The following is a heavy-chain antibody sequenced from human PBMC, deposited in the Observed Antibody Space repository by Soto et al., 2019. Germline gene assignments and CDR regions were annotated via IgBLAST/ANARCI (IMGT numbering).Heavy chain of an antibody. J-gene: IGHJ4*02. CDR1: GFPFSGNS. Sequence: EVQLVESGGGLVKPGGSRRLSVAASGFPFSGNSMNWVRQAPGRGREWVSPISSSSSYIYYADSVKGRFTISRDNAKNSLYLQMNSLRAEDTAVYYCASHGSLAAGRVTIDYWGQGTLVTVSS. CDR2: ISSSSSYI. V-gene: IGHV3-21*01. D-gene: IGHD6-13*01. CDR3: ASHGSLAAGRVTIDY.